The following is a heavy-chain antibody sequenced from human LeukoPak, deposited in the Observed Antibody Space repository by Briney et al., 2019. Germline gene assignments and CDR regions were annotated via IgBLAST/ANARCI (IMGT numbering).Heavy chain of an antibody. D-gene: IGHD5-12*01. CDR1: GFTFSSYG. Sequence: PGGSLRLSCAASGFTFSSYGMHWVRQAPGKGLEWVSVISYDGSNKYYADSVKGRFTISRDNSKNTLYLQMNSLRAEDTAVYYCAKDRTGGYDGNSFDPWGQGTLVTVSS. J-gene: IGHJ5*02. CDR2: ISYDGSNK. V-gene: IGHV3-30*18. CDR3: AKDRTGGYDGNSFDP.